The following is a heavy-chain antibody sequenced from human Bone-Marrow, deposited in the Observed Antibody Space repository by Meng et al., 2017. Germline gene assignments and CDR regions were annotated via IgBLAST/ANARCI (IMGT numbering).Heavy chain of an antibody. CDR1: GFTFSSYW. D-gene: IGHD6-19*01. V-gene: IGHV3-7*01. CDR3: AREVRGSSGWYWSRVDYFDY. J-gene: IGHJ4*02. CDR2: IKQDGSEK. Sequence: GKSLKISCAASGFTFSSYWMSWVRQAPGKGLEWVANIKQDGSEKYYVDSVKGRFTISRDNAKNSLYLQMNSLRAEDTAVYYCAREVRGSSGWYWSRVDYFDYWGQGTLVTVSS.